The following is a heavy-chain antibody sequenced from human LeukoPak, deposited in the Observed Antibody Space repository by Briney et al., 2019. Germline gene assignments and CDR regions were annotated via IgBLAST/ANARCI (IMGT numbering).Heavy chain of an antibody. Sequence: PGGSLRLSCVASGLSVSSNYMSWVRQAPGKGLEWVSVIYRDGSSYYAESVKGRFTISRDNSKNTLFLQMISLTAEDTAVYYCARRRNSSDGMDFDYWGRGTLVTVSS. D-gene: IGHD3-22*01. CDR2: IYRDGSS. V-gene: IGHV3-66*01. CDR1: GLSVSSNY. CDR3: ARRRNSSDGMDFDY. J-gene: IGHJ4*02.